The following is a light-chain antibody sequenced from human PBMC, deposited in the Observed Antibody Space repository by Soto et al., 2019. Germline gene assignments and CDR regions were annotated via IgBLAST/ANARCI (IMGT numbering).Light chain of an antibody. CDR2: EVS. J-gene: IGLJ1*01. Sequence: QSALTQPASVSGSPGQSITISCTGTSSDVGSYDLVSWYQQHPGIAPKLMIYEVSQRPSGVSNRFSGSKSGNTASLTISGLQAEDEADYYCCSYAGSSTPYVFGTGTKLTVL. V-gene: IGLV2-23*02. CDR1: SSDVGSYDL. CDR3: CSYAGSSTPYV.